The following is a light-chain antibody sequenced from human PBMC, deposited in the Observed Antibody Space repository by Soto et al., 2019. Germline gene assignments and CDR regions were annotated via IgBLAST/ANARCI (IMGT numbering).Light chain of an antibody. J-gene: IGLJ3*02. CDR2: AVN. V-gene: IGLV2-11*01. CDR3: CSYAGSYTWV. CDR1: SSDVGDYNY. Sequence: QSALTQPSSVSGSPGQSVTISCTGTSSDVGDYNYVSWYQQHPGKAPKLLIYAVNMRPSGVPDRFSGSKSGNTASLTISGLQAEDEADYSCCSYAGSYTWVFGGGTKLTVL.